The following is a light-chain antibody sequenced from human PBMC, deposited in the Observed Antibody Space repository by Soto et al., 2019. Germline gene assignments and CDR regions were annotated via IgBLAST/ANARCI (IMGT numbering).Light chain of an antibody. Sequence: EIVMTQSPATLSVSPGERATLSCRASQSVSSNLAWYQQKPGQAPRLLIYGASTRATGIPARFSGSGSGTAFTHTISSLQSEDFAVYYCQQYHNWPFTFGPGTKVDIK. V-gene: IGKV3-15*01. CDR2: GAS. CDR1: QSVSSN. J-gene: IGKJ3*01. CDR3: QQYHNWPFT.